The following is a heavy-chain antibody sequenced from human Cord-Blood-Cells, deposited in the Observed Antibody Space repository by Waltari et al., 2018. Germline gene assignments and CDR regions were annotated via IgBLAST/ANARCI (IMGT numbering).Heavy chain of an antibody. D-gene: IGHD1-26*01. CDR3: AREGIVGATTAFDI. J-gene: IGHJ3*02. Sequence: VQLQQSGPGLVKHSQTLSLTCAISGDSVPSTSAAWHRTRQSPSRGLEWLGRTYYRSKWYNDYAVSVKSRITINPDTSKNQFSLQLNSVTPEDTAVYYCAREGIVGATTAFDIWGQGTMVTVSS. CDR2: TYYRSKWYN. V-gene: IGHV6-1*01. CDR1: GDSVPSTSAA.